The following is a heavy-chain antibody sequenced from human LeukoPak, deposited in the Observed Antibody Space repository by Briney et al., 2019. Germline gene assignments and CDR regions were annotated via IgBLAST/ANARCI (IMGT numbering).Heavy chain of an antibody. Sequence: GGSLRLSCAASGFAFNSQTMSWVRQAPGKGLEWVASIKEDEIEIHYVDSVKGRFTISRDNAKDPLYLQMNSLRVEDTAVYYCARGGFRHFAPWGKGTLVTVSS. CDR3: ARGGFRHFAP. J-gene: IGHJ5*02. CDR1: GFAFNSQT. D-gene: IGHD3-22*01. CDR2: IKEDEIEI. V-gene: IGHV3-7*01.